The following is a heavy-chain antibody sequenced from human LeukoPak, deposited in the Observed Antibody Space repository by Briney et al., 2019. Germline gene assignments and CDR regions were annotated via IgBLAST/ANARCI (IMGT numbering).Heavy chain of an antibody. V-gene: IGHV3-21*01. Sequence: KPGGSLRLSCADSGFTFSSYSMNWVRQAPGKGLEWVSSISSSSSYIYYADSVKGRFTISRDNAKNSLYLQMNSLRAEDTAVYYCARDGPGSGWYWDYFDYWSQGTLVTVSS. CDR1: GFTFSSYS. J-gene: IGHJ4*02. D-gene: IGHD6-19*01. CDR3: ARDGPGSGWYWDYFDY. CDR2: ISSSSSYI.